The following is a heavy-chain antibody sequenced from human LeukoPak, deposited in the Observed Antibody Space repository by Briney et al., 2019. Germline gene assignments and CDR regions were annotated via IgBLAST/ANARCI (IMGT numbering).Heavy chain of an antibody. CDR2: IWYDGSKE. V-gene: IGHV3-33*06. Sequence: GGSLRLSCAASGFTFSSYGMHWVRQAPGKGLEWVAVIWYDGSKEYYGDSVKGRFTISRDNSKNTLYLQMNSLRAEDTAVYYCAKGYSYGNYWGQGTLVTVSS. CDR3: AKGYSYGNY. CDR1: GFTFSSYG. D-gene: IGHD5-18*01. J-gene: IGHJ4*02.